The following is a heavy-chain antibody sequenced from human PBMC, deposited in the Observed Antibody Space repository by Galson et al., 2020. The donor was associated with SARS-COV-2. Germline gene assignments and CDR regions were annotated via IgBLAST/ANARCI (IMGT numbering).Heavy chain of an antibody. CDR2: IYYSGST. CDR3: ARAKWLRGPLDY. V-gene: IGHV4-31*03. CDR1: GGSISSGGYY. J-gene: IGHJ4*02. D-gene: IGHD6-19*01. Sequence: ETSETLSLTCTVSGGSISSGGYYWSWIRQHPGKGLEWIGYIYYSGSTYYNPSLKSRVTISVDTSKNQFSLKLSSVTAADTAVYYCARAKWLRGPLDYWGQGTLVTVSS.